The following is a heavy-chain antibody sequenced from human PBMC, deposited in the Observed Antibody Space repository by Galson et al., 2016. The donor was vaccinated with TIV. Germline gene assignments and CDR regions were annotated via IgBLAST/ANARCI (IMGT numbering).Heavy chain of an antibody. CDR3: AISVDTTSRRDDY. J-gene: IGHJ4*02. Sequence: SVKVSCKASGGTFRRYPISWVRQAPGQGLEWMGRIIPILGMTNYAQRFQGRVTITADTSTSTAYMELSSLRSEDTAVYYSAISVDTTSRRDDYWGQGTLVTVSS. D-gene: IGHD5-18*01. V-gene: IGHV1-69*02. CDR2: IIPILGMT. CDR1: GGTFRRYP.